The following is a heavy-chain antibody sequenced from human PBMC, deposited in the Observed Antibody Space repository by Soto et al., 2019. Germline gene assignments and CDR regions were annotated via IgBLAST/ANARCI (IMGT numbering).Heavy chain of an antibody. CDR3: AKDVGYYDSSGMGYFDY. D-gene: IGHD3-22*01. Sequence: QVQLVESGGGVVQPGRSLRLSCAASGFTFSSYGMHWVRQAPGKGLEWVAVISDDGSNKYYADSVKGRFTISRDNSKNTLYLKMNSLRAEDTAVYYCAKDVGYYDSSGMGYFDYWGQGTLVTVSS. J-gene: IGHJ4*02. CDR2: ISDDGSNK. CDR1: GFTFSSYG. V-gene: IGHV3-30*18.